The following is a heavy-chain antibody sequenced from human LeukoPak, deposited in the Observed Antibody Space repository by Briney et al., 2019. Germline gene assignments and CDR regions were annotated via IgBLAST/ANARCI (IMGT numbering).Heavy chain of an antibody. D-gene: IGHD4-11*01. CDR2: IRYDELQD. CDR3: VRDFSNYVAFFDS. CDR1: VFTFSSYS. Sequence: GGSLRLSCAASVFTFSSYSMNWVRQAPGKGLEWVAFIRYDELQDYYADSVRGRFTISRDNSKSALYLQMGSLRPEDTAMYYCVRDFSNYVAFFDSWGQGVLVTVSS. V-gene: IGHV3-30*02. J-gene: IGHJ4*02.